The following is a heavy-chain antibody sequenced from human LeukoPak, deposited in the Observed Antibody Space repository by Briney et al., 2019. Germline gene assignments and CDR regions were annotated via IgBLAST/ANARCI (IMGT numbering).Heavy chain of an antibody. D-gene: IGHD2-8*01. CDR3: ARHLNGGIHPLDN. V-gene: IGHV4-59*08. CDR1: GASMSGQH. J-gene: IGHJ4*02. Sequence: TSETLSLTCTVSGASMSGQHWSWIRQAPGKGLEWIAWIHYDGRTNYNPSLKSRLSLSVDTSTNQFSLSLNSVTAADTAVYFCARHLNGGIHPLDNWGPGIRVIVSP. CDR2: IHYDGRT.